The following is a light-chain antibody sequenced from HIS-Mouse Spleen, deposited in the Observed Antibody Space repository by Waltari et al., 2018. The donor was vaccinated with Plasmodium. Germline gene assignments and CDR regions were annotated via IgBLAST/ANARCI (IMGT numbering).Light chain of an antibody. CDR2: EDS. CDR1: ALPTKY. V-gene: IGLV3-10*01. Sequence: SYELTQPPSVSVSPGQTARITCSGAALPTKYPFWYQQKAGQAPVLVLYEDSKRPSRIPERFSGSSSGTMATLTISGAQVEDEADYYCYSTDSSGNHRVFGGGTKLTVL. J-gene: IGLJ3*02. CDR3: YSTDSSGNHRV.